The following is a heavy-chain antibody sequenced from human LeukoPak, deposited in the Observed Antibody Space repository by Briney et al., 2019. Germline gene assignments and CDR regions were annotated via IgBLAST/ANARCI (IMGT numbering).Heavy chain of an antibody. CDR3: ARVTWGAPTDY. Sequence: SETLSLTCTVSGGSISSSSYYWGWIRQPPGKGLEWIGSIYYSGSTYYNPSLKSRVTISVDTSKNQFSLKLSSVTAADTAVYYCARVTWGAPTDYWGQGTLVTVSS. CDR1: GGSISSSSYY. D-gene: IGHD7-27*01. J-gene: IGHJ4*02. CDR2: IYYSGST. V-gene: IGHV4-39*07.